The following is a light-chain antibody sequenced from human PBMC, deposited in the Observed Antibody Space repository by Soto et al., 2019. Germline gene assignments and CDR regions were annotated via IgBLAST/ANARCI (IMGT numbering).Light chain of an antibody. V-gene: IGKV3-15*01. CDR3: QQYYKWPPVT. Sequence: EIVMTQSPATLSVSPGERATLSCRASQSVGSNLAWYQQKPGQAPRILIYGASTRATGIPARFSGSGSGTDFTLTISSLQSEDFAVYYWQQYYKWPPVTFGGGTKVDIK. CDR2: GAS. J-gene: IGKJ4*01. CDR1: QSVGSN.